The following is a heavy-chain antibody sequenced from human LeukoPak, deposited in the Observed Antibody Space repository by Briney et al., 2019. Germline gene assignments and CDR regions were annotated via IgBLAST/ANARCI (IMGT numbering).Heavy chain of an antibody. CDR1: GYTFTSYG. Sequence: GASVKVSCKASGYTFTSYGISWVRQAPGKGLEWMGGFDPEDGETIYAQKFQGRVTMTEDTSTDTAYMELSSLRSEDTAVYYCARTNYDYVWGSYRNAFDIWGQGTMVTVSS. V-gene: IGHV1-24*01. D-gene: IGHD3-16*02. CDR2: FDPEDGET. CDR3: ARTNYDYVWGSYRNAFDI. J-gene: IGHJ3*02.